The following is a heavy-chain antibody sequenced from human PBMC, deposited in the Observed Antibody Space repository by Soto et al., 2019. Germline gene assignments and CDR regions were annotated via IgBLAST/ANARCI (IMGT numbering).Heavy chain of an antibody. D-gene: IGHD3-16*01. CDR2: ITDNGYTT. J-gene: IGHJ5*02. CDR1: GFTFSSYT. Sequence: EVQLLESGGGLVQPGGSLRLSCAASGFTFSSYTMTWVRQAPGKGLEWVSLITDNGYTTYNTDSVKGRFTISRDNSKNTLYLQMNSLRAEDTAIYYCAKCCQGGHLGPTDQWGQGTLVTVSS. V-gene: IGHV3-23*01. CDR3: AKCCQGGHLGPTDQ.